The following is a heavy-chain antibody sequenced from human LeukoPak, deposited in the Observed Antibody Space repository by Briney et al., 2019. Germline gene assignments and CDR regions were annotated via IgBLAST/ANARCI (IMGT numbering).Heavy chain of an antibody. CDR3: ASALYSNSSFDY. CDR2: INPNSGGT. Sequence: ASVKVSCKASGYSFTAYYIHWVRQAPGQGPEWMGWINPNSGGTKYAQRFQGRVTMTRDTSISTVYIEVSRLTSDDTAVYYCASALYSNSSFDYWGQGTLVTVSS. D-gene: IGHD6-6*01. J-gene: IGHJ4*02. V-gene: IGHV1-2*02. CDR1: GYSFTAYY.